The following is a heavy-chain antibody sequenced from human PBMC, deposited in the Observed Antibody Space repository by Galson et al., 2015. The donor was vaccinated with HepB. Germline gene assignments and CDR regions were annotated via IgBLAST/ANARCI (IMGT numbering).Heavy chain of an antibody. J-gene: IGHJ4*02. CDR2: ISSSGSTI. Sequence: SLRLSCAASGFTFSDYYMSWIRQAPGKGLEWVSYISSSGSTIYYADSVKGRFTISRDNAKNSLYLQMNSLRAEDTAVYYCARDQLHYDFWSGYLESYYFDYWGQGTLVTVSS. CDR3: ARDQLHYDFWSGYLESYYFDY. CDR1: GFTFSDYY. D-gene: IGHD3-3*01. V-gene: IGHV3-11*01.